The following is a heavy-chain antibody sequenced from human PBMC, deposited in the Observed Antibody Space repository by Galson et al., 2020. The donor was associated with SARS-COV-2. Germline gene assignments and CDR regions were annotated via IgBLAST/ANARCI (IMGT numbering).Heavy chain of an antibody. V-gene: IGHV3-33*01. CDR1: GFTFSSYG. CDR3: GGEWAPHSGMDV. Sequence: QLGESLKISCAASGFTFSSYGMHWVRQAPGKGLEWVAVIWYDGSNKYYADSVKGRFTISRDNSKNTLYLQMNSLRAEDTAVYYCGGEWAPHSGMDVWGQGTTVTVSS. CDR2: IWYDGSNK. J-gene: IGHJ6*02. D-gene: IGHD2-21*01.